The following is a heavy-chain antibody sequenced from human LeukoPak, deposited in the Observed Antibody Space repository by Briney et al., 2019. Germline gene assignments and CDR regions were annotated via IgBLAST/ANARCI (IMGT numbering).Heavy chain of an antibody. CDR3: ARERYGDPFDY. CDR2: ISYDGSNK. CDR1: GFTFSSYA. Sequence: GGSLRLSCAASGFTFSSYAMHWVRQAPGKGLEWVAVISYDGSNKYYADSVKGRFTISRDNSKNTLYLQMNSLRAEDTAVYYCARERYGDPFDYWGQGTLVTVSS. D-gene: IGHD4-17*01. J-gene: IGHJ4*02. V-gene: IGHV3-30*04.